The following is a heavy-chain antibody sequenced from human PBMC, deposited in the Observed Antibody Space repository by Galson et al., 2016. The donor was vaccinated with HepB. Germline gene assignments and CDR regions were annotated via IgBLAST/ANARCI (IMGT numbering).Heavy chain of an antibody. V-gene: IGHV1-2*05. D-gene: IGHD5-12*01. Sequence: SVKVSCKASGYSFNGFYLHWVRQAPGQGLEWMGRINSHSGATHYAQKFQGRVTMTRDTSVSTVYMELSRLTSDDTVVYFCARGGNSGYDSLDYWGQGTLVTVSS. CDR1: GYSFNGFY. CDR3: ARGGNSGYDSLDY. J-gene: IGHJ4*02. CDR2: INSHSGAT.